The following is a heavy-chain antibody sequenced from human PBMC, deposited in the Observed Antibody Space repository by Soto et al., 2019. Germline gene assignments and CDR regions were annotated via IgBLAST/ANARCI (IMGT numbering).Heavy chain of an antibody. CDR3: AKDDHYASVWGTYRTLSFAS. V-gene: IGHV3-30*18. D-gene: IGHD3-16*02. Sequence: NLSCTASRLTLSRCGMHWRRQATGKGVEWVAVISHDGSNKYYSDSVKGRFTISRDNSKNTLYLQMHSLRAEDTAVYYCAKDDHYASVWGTYRTLSFASWGRGTLVTVSS. J-gene: IGHJ4*02. CDR2: ISHDGSNK. CDR1: RLTLSRCG.